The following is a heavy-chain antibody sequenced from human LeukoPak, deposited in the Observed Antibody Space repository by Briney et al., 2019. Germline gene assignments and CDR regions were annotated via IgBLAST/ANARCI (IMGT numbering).Heavy chain of an antibody. V-gene: IGHV1-2*02. CDR2: INPNSGGT. CDR3: ARGPQWIQLWLLHYYYGMDV. CDR1: GYTFTAYY. Sequence: ASVRVSCKASGYTFTAYYMHWVRQAPGQGLEWMGWINPNSGGTNYAQKFQGRVTMTRDTSISTAYMELSRLRSDDTAVYYCARGPQWIQLWLLHYYYGMDVWGQGTTVTVSS. D-gene: IGHD5-18*01. J-gene: IGHJ6*02.